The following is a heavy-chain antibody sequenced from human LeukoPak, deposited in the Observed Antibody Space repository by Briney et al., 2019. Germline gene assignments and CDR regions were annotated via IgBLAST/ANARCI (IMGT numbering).Heavy chain of an antibody. V-gene: IGHV1-2*02. CDR3: ARRGAVRQQLPGRLFEY. CDR1: GYTFTGYY. Sequence: ASVKVSCKASGYTFTGYYIHWVRQAPGQGLEWMGWINPNSGGRNYAKRFQGRVTMTRDTSTSTAYMELSRLRLNDTAVYYCARRGAVRQQLPGRLFEYWGEGTLVTLSS. D-gene: IGHD6-13*01. J-gene: IGHJ4*02. CDR2: INPNSGGR.